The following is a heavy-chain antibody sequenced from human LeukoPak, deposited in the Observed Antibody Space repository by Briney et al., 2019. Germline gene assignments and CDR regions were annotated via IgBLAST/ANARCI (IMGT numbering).Heavy chain of an antibody. CDR3: ARDRGRYDWGTSYFDY. CDR1: GFTFSSYG. CDR2: IWYDGSKK. Sequence: GGSLRLSCAASGFTFSSYGMYWVRQAPGKGLEWVAIIWYDGSKKYYADSVKGRFTISRDDSKNTLYLQMNSLRAEDTAVYYCARDRGRYDWGTSYFDYWGQGTLATVSS. V-gene: IGHV3-33*01. D-gene: IGHD3-16*01. J-gene: IGHJ4*02.